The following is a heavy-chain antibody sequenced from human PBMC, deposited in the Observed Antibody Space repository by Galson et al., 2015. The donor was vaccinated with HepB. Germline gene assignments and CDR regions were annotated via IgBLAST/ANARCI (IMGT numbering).Heavy chain of an antibody. Sequence: SVKVSCKASGGTFSSYAISWVRQAPGQGLEWMGGIIPIFGTANYAQKFQGRVTITADESTSTAYMELSSLRSEDTAVYYCAREGNSKGYGMDVWGQGTTVTVSS. CDR2: IIPIFGTA. CDR1: GGTFSSYA. V-gene: IGHV1-69*13. J-gene: IGHJ6*02. CDR3: AREGNSKGYGMDV. D-gene: IGHD4-11*01.